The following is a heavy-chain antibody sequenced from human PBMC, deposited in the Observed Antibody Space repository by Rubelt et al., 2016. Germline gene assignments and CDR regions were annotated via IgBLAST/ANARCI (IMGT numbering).Heavy chain of an antibody. J-gene: IGHJ6*02. CDR1: GFTFSDYW. CDR3: AKVLVAGTYYYYGMDV. Sequence: LRLSCAASGFTFSDYWMHWVRQAPGKGLVWVSRINRDGSDTAYADSAKGRFTMSRDNAKNTMYLQMNSLRAEDTAVYYCAKVLVAGTYYYYGMDVWGQGTTVTVSS. V-gene: IGHV3-74*01. D-gene: IGHD6-19*01. CDR2: INRDGSDT.